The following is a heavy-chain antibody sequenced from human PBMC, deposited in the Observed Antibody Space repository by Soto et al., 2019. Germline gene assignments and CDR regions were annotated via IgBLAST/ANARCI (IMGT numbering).Heavy chain of an antibody. CDR3: ARGLGAIVLVPGDSYYYGMDV. Sequence: GASVKVSCKASGYTFTSYDINWVRQATGQGLEWMGWMNPNSGNTGYAQKFQGRVTMTRNTSISTAYMELSSLRSEDTAVYYCARGLGAIVLVPGDSYYYGMDVWGQGTTVTVSS. D-gene: IGHD2-2*01. CDR1: GYTFTSYD. J-gene: IGHJ6*02. V-gene: IGHV1-8*01. CDR2: MNPNSGNT.